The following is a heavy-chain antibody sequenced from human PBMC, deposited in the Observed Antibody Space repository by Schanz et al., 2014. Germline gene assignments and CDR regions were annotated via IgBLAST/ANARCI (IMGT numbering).Heavy chain of an antibody. J-gene: IGHJ6*02. D-gene: IGHD6-6*01. CDR1: GFNLRRYS. Sequence: VQLVESGGGVVQPGGSLRLSCATSGFNLRRYSMNWVRQAPGGGLEWVSSISATSNFVHYAASVEGRFTVSRDNANNVMYLQMNSLRVGDTAVYYCAKGSMAARPLLPTDYYFYGTDIWGQGTTVTVSS. V-gene: IGHV3-21*02. CDR2: ISATSNFV. CDR3: AKGSMAARPLLPTDYYFYGTDI.